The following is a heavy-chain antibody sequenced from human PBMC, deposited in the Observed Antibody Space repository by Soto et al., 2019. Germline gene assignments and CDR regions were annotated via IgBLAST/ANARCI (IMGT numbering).Heavy chain of an antibody. CDR2: IYPGDSDT. CDR1: GYSFTSYW. Sequence: PGESLKISCKGSGYSFTSYWIGWVRQMPGKGLEWMGIIYPGDSDTRYSPSFQGQVTISADKSISTAYLQWSSLKASDTAMYYCARQWISGPDSRSYHYYLLEVCGQGTPVSV. D-gene: IGHD5-12*01. J-gene: IGHJ6*01. V-gene: IGHV5-51*01. CDR3: ARQWISGPDSRSYHYYLLEV.